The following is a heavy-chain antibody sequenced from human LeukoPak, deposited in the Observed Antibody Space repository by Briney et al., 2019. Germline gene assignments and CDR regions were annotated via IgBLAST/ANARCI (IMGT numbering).Heavy chain of an antibody. J-gene: IGHJ4*02. CDR1: GGSISSGGYY. CDR2: IYYSGST. Sequence: NPSETLSLTCTVSGGSISSGGYYWSWIRQHPGKGLEWIGYIYYSGSTYYNPSLKSRVTISVDTSKNQFPLKLSSVTAADTAVYYCARDFPNGDYGDYFDYWGQGTLVTVSS. D-gene: IGHD4-17*01. V-gene: IGHV4-31*03. CDR3: ARDFPNGDYGDYFDY.